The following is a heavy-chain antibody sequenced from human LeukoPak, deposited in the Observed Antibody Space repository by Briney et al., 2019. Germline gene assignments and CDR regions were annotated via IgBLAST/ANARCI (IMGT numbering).Heavy chain of an antibody. V-gene: IGHV1-3*01. J-gene: IGHJ4*02. CDR3: ARDALLSSGWYYPYYFDY. D-gene: IGHD6-19*01. Sequence: GASVKVSCKASGYTFTSYAMHWVRQAPGQRLEWMGWINAGNGNTKYSQKFQGRVTITRDTSASTAYMELSSLRSEDTAVYYCARDALLSSGWYYPYYFDYWGQGTLVTVSS. CDR2: INAGNGNT. CDR1: GYTFTSYA.